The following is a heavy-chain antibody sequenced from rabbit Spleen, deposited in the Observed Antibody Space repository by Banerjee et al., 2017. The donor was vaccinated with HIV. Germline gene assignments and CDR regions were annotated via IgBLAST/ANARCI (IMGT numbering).Heavy chain of an antibody. V-gene: IGHV1S45*01. D-gene: IGHD8-1*01. CDR2: IAGSSSGFT. CDR1: GFSFSNKAV. CDR3: ARDTGSSFSSYGMDL. Sequence: EQLVESGGGLVKPEGSLKLSCTASGFSFSNKAVMCWVRQAPGKGLEWISCIAGSSSGFTYSATWAKGRFTISKTSSTTVTLQMTSLTAADTATYFCARDTGSSFSSYGMDLWGPGTLVTVS. J-gene: IGHJ6*01.